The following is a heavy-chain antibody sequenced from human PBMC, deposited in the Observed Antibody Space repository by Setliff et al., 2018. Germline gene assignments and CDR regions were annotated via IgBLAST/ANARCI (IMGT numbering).Heavy chain of an antibody. Sequence: GYLRLSCAASGFTFSSYNMDWVRQAPGKGLEWVSYINSRSSTIFYADSVKGRFTISRDNAENSLTLQMNSLRVEDTAVYYCSRDLQGSGDYVVDYWGQGTLVTVSS. CDR1: GFTFSSYN. CDR3: SRDLQGSGDYVVDY. D-gene: IGHD4-17*01. CDR2: INSRSSTI. J-gene: IGHJ4*02. V-gene: IGHV3-48*04.